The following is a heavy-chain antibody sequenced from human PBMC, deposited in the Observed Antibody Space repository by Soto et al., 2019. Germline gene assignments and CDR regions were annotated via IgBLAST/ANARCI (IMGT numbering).Heavy chain of an antibody. D-gene: IGHD5-12*01. J-gene: IGHJ5*02. Sequence: SETLSLTCAVYGGSFSCYYWSWIRQPPGKGLEWIGEINHSGSTNYNPSLKSRVTISVDTSKNQFSLKLSSVTAADTAVYYCARGGIVATINWFDPWGQGTLVTVSS. V-gene: IGHV4-34*01. CDR1: GGSFSCYY. CDR3: ARGGIVATINWFDP. CDR2: INHSGST.